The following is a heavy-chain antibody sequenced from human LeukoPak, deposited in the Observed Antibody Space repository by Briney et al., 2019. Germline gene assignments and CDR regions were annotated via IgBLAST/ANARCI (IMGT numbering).Heavy chain of an antibody. J-gene: IGHJ4*02. D-gene: IGHD3-10*01. Sequence: PGRSLRLSCAASGFTFSSYGMHWVRQAPGKGLEWVAIIWYDGSNKYYADSVKGRFTISRDNSKDTLYLQMNSLRAEDTAVYFCVRSREHGSGTYDSYYFDYWGQGTPVTVSS. CDR1: GFTFSSYG. CDR2: IWYDGSNK. CDR3: VRSREHGSGTYDSYYFDY. V-gene: IGHV3-33*01.